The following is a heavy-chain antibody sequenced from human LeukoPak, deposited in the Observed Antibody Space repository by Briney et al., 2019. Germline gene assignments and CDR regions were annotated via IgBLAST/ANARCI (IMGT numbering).Heavy chain of an antibody. J-gene: IGHJ4*02. CDR2: IGVGGGRK. Sequence: GGSLRLSCAASGFTFSIYSLNWVRQAPGKGLEWISYIGVGGGRKFYADSVKCRFTVSRDDAKNSVYLEMSSLRADDTAVYYCARDANDYASPPDYWGQGTLVTVSS. CDR1: GFTFSIYS. D-gene: IGHD3-16*01. CDR3: ARDANDYASPPDY. V-gene: IGHV3-48*01.